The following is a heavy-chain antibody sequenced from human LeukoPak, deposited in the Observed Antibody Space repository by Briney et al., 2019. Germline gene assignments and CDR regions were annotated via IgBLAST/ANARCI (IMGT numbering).Heavy chain of an antibody. D-gene: IGHD4-17*01. V-gene: IGHV3-23*01. Sequence: PGGSLRLSCAVSGFTFSSSAMSWVRQAPGKRLEWVSAISRSGGGTYYADSVKGRFTISRDNSKNTLYLQMNSLRAEDTAVYYCAKDGQYGDYWYYYMDVWGKGTKVTVSS. CDR1: GFTFSSSA. J-gene: IGHJ6*03. CDR3: AKDGQYGDYWYYYMDV. CDR2: ISRSGGGT.